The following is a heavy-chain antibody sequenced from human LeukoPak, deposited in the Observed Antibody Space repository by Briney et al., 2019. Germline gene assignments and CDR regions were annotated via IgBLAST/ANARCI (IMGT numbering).Heavy chain of an antibody. D-gene: IGHD3-22*01. Sequence: PSGTLSVTRAVYGGSLSGYYWSWIRPPPRKGLEWIGEIKYSGSKNYNPALKSRVTISVDTSKNQFSLKLISVTAADTAVYYCATETTYYYDSSGPTLWFDPWGQGTLVTVSS. CDR3: ATETTYYYDSSGPTLWFDP. CDR2: IKYSGSK. CDR1: GGSLSGYY. J-gene: IGHJ5*02. V-gene: IGHV4-34*01.